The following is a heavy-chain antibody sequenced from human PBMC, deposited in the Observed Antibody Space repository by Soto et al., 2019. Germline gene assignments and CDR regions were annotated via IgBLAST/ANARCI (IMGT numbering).Heavy chain of an antibody. D-gene: IGHD4-17*01. V-gene: IGHV4-39*01. J-gene: IGHJ4*02. Sequence: SETLSLTCTVPGGSISSSSNHWGWIRQPPGKGLEWIGNIYYSENTYYNPSLKSRVTISVDTSKNQFSLRLTSVTAADTAVYYCATHPPYGPLDHWGQGTLVTVSS. CDR1: GGSISSSSNH. CDR3: ATHPPYGPLDH. CDR2: IYYSENT.